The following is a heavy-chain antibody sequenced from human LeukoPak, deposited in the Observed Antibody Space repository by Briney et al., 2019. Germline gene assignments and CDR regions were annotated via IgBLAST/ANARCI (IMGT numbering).Heavy chain of an antibody. Sequence: GGSLKLSCAASGFTFSSYAMSWVRHAPGKGLEWVSAISGSGGSTYYADSVKGRFTISRDNSKNTLYLQMNSLRAEDTAVYYCAKDVYGDYGGLDYWGQGTLVTVSS. D-gene: IGHD4-17*01. V-gene: IGHV3-23*01. CDR3: AKDVYGDYGGLDY. CDR1: GFTFSSYA. J-gene: IGHJ4*02. CDR2: ISGSGGST.